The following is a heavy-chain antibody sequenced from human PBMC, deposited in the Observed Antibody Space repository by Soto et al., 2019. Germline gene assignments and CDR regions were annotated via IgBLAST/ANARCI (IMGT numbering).Heavy chain of an antibody. CDR3: AKEHYGSAIYGMDV. Sequence: EVQLVESGGGLVQPGRSLRLSCAASGFSFEDYAMHWVRQAPGKGLEWVSGIAWNSGIIGYADSVKGRFTISRDNGKNSLYLKMNSLRPEDTALYYCAKEHYGSAIYGMDVWGQGTTVTVSS. J-gene: IGHJ6*02. D-gene: IGHD3-10*01. CDR2: IAWNSGII. CDR1: GFSFEDYA. V-gene: IGHV3-9*01.